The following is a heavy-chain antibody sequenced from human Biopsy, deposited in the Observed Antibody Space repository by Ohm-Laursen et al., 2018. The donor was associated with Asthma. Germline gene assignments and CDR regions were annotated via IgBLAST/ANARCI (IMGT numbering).Heavy chain of an antibody. CDR2: INSVFGTT. CDR1: GGTFNTYV. CDR3: ARKAGSCISRTCYSLDF. J-gene: IGHJ4*02. V-gene: IGHV1-69*13. Sequence: VTISCKSLGGTFNTYVIGWVRQAPGQGLEWMGGINSVFGTTTYPQKFQDRVTITADDSTSTVYMELSSLRSEDAAVYYCARKAGSCISRTCYSLDFWGQGTLVTVSS. D-gene: IGHD2-2*01.